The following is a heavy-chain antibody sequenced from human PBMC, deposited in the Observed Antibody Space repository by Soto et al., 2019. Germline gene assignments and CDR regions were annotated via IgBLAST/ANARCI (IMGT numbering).Heavy chain of an antibody. CDR1: GGSISSGDFY. D-gene: IGHD4-17*01. CDR2: IYYTGST. CDR3: ARLKDYGDRCYFDY. J-gene: IGHJ4*02. Sequence: QVQLQESGPGLVKPSQTLSLTCTVSGGSISSGDFYWRWIRQHPGKGLEWIGYIYYTGSTYYNPSLKSRLTISVDTSKDQFSLKLSSVTAADTAIYYCARLKDYGDRCYFDYWGQGTLVTVSS. V-gene: IGHV4-31*03.